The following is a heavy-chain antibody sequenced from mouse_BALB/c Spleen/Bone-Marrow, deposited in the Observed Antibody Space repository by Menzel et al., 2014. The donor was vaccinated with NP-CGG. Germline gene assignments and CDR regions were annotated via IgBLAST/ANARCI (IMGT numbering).Heavy chain of an antibody. CDR2: ISYSGST. CDR3: ARSSSYDYDVGFAY. Sequence: VQLKESGPGLVKPSQSLSLPCIVTGYSITRDYACNWIRQFPGNKLEWIGYISYSGSTTYNPSLESRITITRDTSKNQFFLQLNSVTTVDTATYYCARSSSYDYDVGFAYWGQGTLVTVSA. CDR1: GYSITRDYA. D-gene: IGHD2-4*01. J-gene: IGHJ3*01. V-gene: IGHV3-2*02.